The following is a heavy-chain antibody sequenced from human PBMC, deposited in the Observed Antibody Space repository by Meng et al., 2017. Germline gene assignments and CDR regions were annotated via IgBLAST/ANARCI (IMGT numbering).Heavy chain of an antibody. Sequence: ASVKVSCKASGYTFTGYYMHWVRQAPGQGLEWMGRINPNSGGTNYAQKFQGRVTMTRDTSISTAYMELSRLRSDDTAVYYCARLLLPGYSSGWYGALGIDYWGQGTLVTVSS. V-gene: IGHV1-2*06. J-gene: IGHJ4*02. CDR2: INPNSGGT. CDR3: ARLLLPGYSSGWYGALGIDY. D-gene: IGHD6-19*01. CDR1: GYTFTGYY.